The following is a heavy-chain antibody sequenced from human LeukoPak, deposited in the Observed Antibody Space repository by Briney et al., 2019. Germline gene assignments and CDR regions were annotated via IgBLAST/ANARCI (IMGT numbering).Heavy chain of an antibody. D-gene: IGHD4-11*01. CDR2: ISDGGSNK. V-gene: IGHV3-30*18. CDR1: GFTFSRYA. J-gene: IGHJ6*02. Sequence: GGSLRLSCAASGFTFSRYAMHWVRQAPGKGLEWVAAISDGGSNKYYADSVKGRFTISRDNSKNTLDLQMSSLRAEDTAVYYCAKDLALGPHYSNNWSGGLDVWGQGTTVTVSS. CDR3: AKDLALGPHYSNNWSGGLDV.